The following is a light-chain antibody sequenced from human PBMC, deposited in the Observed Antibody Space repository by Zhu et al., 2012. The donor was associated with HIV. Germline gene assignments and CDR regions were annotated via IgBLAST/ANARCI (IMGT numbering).Light chain of an antibody. CDR1: QTVSRNY. J-gene: IGKJ1*01. Sequence: EIVLTQSPGTLSLSPGERATLSCRASQTVSRNYLAWYQQKPGQAPRLLIYGASRRVTGIPDRFSGSGSGTDFTLTISRLEPEDFAVYYCQQYNYSPRTFGQGTKVEIK. CDR2: GAS. CDR3: QQYNYSPRT. V-gene: IGKV3-20*01.